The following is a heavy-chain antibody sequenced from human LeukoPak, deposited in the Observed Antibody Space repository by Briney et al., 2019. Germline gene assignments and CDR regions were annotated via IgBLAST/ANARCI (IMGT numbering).Heavy chain of an antibody. D-gene: IGHD3-16*01. Sequence: GGSLRLSCAASGFTFSSYSMNSVRQAPGKGLEWVSSINSDSSLMYYAESVKGRFTISRDNARNSLYLQMNSLRAEDTAVYYCIRDLFDDYSLHYWGQGALVTVSS. CDR2: INSDSSLM. V-gene: IGHV3-21*01. CDR1: GFTFSSYS. CDR3: IRDLFDDYSLHY. J-gene: IGHJ4*02.